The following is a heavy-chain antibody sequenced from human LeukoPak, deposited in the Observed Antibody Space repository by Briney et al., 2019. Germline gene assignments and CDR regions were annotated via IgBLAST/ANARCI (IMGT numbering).Heavy chain of an antibody. CDR1: GFTFSSYA. V-gene: IGHV3-23*01. J-gene: IGHJ4*02. D-gene: IGHD2-15*01. Sequence: GGSLRPSXAASGFTFSSYAMSWVRQAPGKGLEWVSAISGSGGSTYYADSVEGRFTISRDNSKNTLYLQMNSLRAEDTAVYYCAKLGPSYCSGGSCHDDYWGQGTLVTVSS. CDR3: AKLGPSYCSGGSCHDDY. CDR2: ISGSGGST.